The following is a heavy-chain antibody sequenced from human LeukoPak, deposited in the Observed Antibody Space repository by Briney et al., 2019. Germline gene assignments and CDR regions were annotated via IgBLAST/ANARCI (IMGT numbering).Heavy chain of an antibody. D-gene: IGHD3-10*01. CDR2: ISGSGGST. CDR3: AGYGSGSPPHFDY. V-gene: IGHV3-23*01. Sequence: GGSLRLSCAASGFNLGRYAMSWVRQAPGKGLEWVSAISGSGGSTYYADSVKGRFTISRDNSKNTLYLQMNSLRAEDTAVYYCAGYGSGSPPHFDYWGQGTLVTVSS. CDR1: GFNLGRYA. J-gene: IGHJ4*02.